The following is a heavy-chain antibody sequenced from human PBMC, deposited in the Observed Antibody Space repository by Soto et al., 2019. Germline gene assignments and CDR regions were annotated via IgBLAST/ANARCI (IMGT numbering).Heavy chain of an antibody. V-gene: IGHV4-59*12. Sequence: SETLSLTCTVSGGSISSYYWSWIRQSPGKGLEWIGYIYYSGSTNYNPSLKSRVTISVDTSRNQFSLKLNSVTAADTAVYYCAREGGGYRFDQWGPGTLVTVS. D-gene: IGHD3-16*02. CDR2: IYYSGST. J-gene: IGHJ4*02. CDR1: GGSISSYY. CDR3: AREGGGYRFDQ.